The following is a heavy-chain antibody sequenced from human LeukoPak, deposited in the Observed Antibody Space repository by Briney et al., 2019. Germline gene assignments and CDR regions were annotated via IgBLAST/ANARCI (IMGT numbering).Heavy chain of an antibody. D-gene: IGHD6-19*01. Sequence: GGSLRLSCAASGFTFSTYAMSWVRQAPGKGLEWVSAINGIGGSTYYADSVKGRFTISRDDSKNTLYLQMNSLRAEDTAVYYCAKEGQQWLVGYYYYYGMDVWGQGTTVTVSS. CDR3: AKEGQQWLVGYYYYYGMDV. J-gene: IGHJ6*02. V-gene: IGHV3-23*01. CDR2: INGIGGST. CDR1: GFTFSTYA.